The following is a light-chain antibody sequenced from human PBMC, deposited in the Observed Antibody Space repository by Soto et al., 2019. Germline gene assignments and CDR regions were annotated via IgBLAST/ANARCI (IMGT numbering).Light chain of an antibody. V-gene: IGLV2-14*01. CDR3: SSYTSSSTLV. CDR1: SSDVGVYNY. J-gene: IGLJ3*02. CDR2: EVS. Sequence: QSVLTQPASVSGSPGQSITISCTGTSSDVGVYNYVSWHQQHPGKAPKLMIYEVSNRPSGVSNRFSGSKSGNTASLTISGLQAEDEADYYCSSYTSSSTLVFGGGTQLTVL.